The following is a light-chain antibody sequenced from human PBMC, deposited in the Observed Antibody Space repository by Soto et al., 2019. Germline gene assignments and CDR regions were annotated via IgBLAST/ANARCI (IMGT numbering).Light chain of an antibody. V-gene: IGLV2-23*02. CDR3: CTYIGNDAWV. CDR2: EVN. CDR1: SSDVGTYNL. J-gene: IGLJ3*02. Sequence: QSALTQPASVSGSPGQSITISCTGTSSDVGTYNLFSWYQQHPGTVPKLLIYEVNNRPSGVSNRFSGSKSGNTASLTISGLLAADEADYYCCTYIGNDAWVFGGGTKLTVL.